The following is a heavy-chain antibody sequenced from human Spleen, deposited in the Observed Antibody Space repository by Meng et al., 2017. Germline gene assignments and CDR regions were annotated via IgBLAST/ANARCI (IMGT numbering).Heavy chain of an antibody. CDR2: ISSSSSHI. CDR3: ARDRMATRWGLVSDYYYYGMDV. V-gene: IGHV3-21*01. Sequence: GESLKISCAASGLTFSNYAMNWVRQTPGKGLEWVSFISSSSSHIYYADSVKGRFTISRDNAKNSLSLQMNSLRAEDTAVYYCARDRMATRWGLVSDYYYYGMDVWGQGTTVTVSS. J-gene: IGHJ6*02. D-gene: IGHD5-24*01. CDR1: GLTFSNYA.